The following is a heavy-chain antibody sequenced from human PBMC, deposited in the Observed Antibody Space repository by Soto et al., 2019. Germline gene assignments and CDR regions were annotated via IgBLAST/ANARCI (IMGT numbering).Heavy chain of an antibody. D-gene: IGHD3-10*01. CDR3: ARIYGSGSYYFDY. Sequence: QVQLVQSGAEVKKPGSSVKVSCKASGGTFSSYTISWVRQAPGQGLEWMGRIIPILGIANYAQKFQGRVTITADKSMSTAYMELSSLRSEDTAVYYCARIYGSGSYYFDYWGQGTLVTVSS. CDR1: GGTFSSYT. CDR2: IIPILGIA. V-gene: IGHV1-69*02. J-gene: IGHJ4*02.